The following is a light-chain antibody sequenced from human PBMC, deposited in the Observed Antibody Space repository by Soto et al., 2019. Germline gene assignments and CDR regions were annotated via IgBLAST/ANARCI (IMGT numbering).Light chain of an antibody. V-gene: IGKV3-20*01. CDR1: QSVSSSY. CDR3: HQYDSSPLT. CDR2: GAS. Sequence: EIVLTQSPGTLSLSPGERATLSCRASQSVSSSYLAWYQQKPGQAPRLLIYGASSRATGIPERFSGSGSGTDFTLTISSLEPEDFAVYYCHQYDSSPLTFGGGTKVEIK. J-gene: IGKJ4*01.